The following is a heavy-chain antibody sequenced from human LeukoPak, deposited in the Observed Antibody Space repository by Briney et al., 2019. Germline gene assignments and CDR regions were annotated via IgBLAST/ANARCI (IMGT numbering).Heavy chain of an antibody. D-gene: IGHD6-19*01. J-gene: IGHJ4*02. Sequence: GSLKLSCAASGFTFDDYGMSWVRQVPGKGLEWVSGIDWKGGGTGYAESVKGRVTISTDNAKNSLYLQMNSLRAEDTALYYCARDLVVAGTWFGYWGQGTLVTVSS. V-gene: IGHV3-20*04. CDR1: GFTFDDYG. CDR3: ARDLVVAGTWFGY. CDR2: IDWKGGGT.